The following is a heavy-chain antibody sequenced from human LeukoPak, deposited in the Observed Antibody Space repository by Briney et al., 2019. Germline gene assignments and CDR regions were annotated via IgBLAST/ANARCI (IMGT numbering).Heavy chain of an antibody. CDR1: GGSISSSSYY. Sequence: SETLSLTCTVSGGSISSSSYYWGWIRQPPGKGLEWIGSIYYSGSTYYNPSLKSRVTISVDTSKNQFSLKLSSVTAADTAVYYCARDQGYSYGYVHFDYWGQGTLVTVSS. V-gene: IGHV4-39*07. CDR2: IYYSGST. CDR3: ARDQGYSYGYVHFDY. J-gene: IGHJ4*02. D-gene: IGHD5-18*01.